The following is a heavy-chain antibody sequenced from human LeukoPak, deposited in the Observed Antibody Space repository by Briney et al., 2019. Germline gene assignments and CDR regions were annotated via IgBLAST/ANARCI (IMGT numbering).Heavy chain of an antibody. CDR2: INERGSST. V-gene: IGHV3-74*01. J-gene: IGHJ4*02. CDR3: AGGRLVATSKAVAIDY. CDR1: GFTFSNSW. Sequence: GGSLRLSCAASGFTFSNSWLHWVRRAPGKGLVWVSRINERGSSTSYADSVKGRFTISRDNAKNTLYLQMNNLRADDTAVYYCAGGRLVATSKAVAIDYWGQGTLVTVSS. D-gene: IGHD5-12*01.